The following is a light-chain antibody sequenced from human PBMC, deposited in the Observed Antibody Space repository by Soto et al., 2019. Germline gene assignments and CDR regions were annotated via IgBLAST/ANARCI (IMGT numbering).Light chain of an antibody. J-gene: IGLJ1*01. CDR3: AAWDDSLSAFV. CDR2: VDD. Sequence: QSVLTQPPSVSGTPGQRVTISCSGSNSNIGKNDVYWYRHLPGTPPRLLIYVDDQRPPGVPDRFSASKSGTSASLAISGLRSDDDADYYCAAWDDSLSAFVFATGTKLTVL. V-gene: IGLV1-47*02. CDR1: NSNIGKND.